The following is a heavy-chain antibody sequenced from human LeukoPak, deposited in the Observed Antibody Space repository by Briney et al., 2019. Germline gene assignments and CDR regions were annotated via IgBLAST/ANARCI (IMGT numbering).Heavy chain of an antibody. CDR3: ARRSLTRYYGSGSQLYFDY. Sequence: SETLSLTCAVYGGSFSGYYWSWIRQPPGKGLEWIGEINHSGSTNYNPSLKSRVTTSVDTSKNQFSLKLSSVTAADTAVYYCARRSLTRYYGSGSQLYFDYWGQGTLVTVSS. CDR2: INHSGST. D-gene: IGHD3-10*01. CDR1: GGSFSGYY. J-gene: IGHJ4*02. V-gene: IGHV4-34*01.